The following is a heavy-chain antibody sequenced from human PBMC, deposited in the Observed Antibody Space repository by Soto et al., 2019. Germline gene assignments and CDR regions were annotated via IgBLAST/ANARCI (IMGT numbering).Heavy chain of an antibody. Sequence: GGSLRLSCAASGFTFSSYAMSWVRQAPGKGLEWVSAISGSGGSTYYADTVKGQFTISRDNSKNTLYLQMNSLRAEDTAVYYCAKDGVGSGYYYYGMDVWGQGTTVTVSS. CDR1: GFTFSSYA. D-gene: IGHD2-15*01. CDR2: ISGSGGST. J-gene: IGHJ6*02. CDR3: AKDGVGSGYYYYGMDV. V-gene: IGHV3-23*01.